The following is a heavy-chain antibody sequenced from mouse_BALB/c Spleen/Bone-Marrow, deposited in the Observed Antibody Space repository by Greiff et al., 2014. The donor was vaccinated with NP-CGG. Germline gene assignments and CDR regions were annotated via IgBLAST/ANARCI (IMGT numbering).Heavy chain of an antibody. J-gene: IGHJ3*01. CDR2: IDPANGNT. D-gene: IGHD1-1*01. Sequence: VQLQQSGAELVKPGASVKLSCTASGFNIKDTYMHWVKQRPEQGLEWIGRIDPANGNTKYDPKFQGKATITAGTSSNTAYLQLSSLTSEDTAVYYCARSGYGSSLFAYWGQGTLVTVSA. CDR1: GFNIKDTY. V-gene: IGHV14-3*02. CDR3: ARSGYGSSLFAY.